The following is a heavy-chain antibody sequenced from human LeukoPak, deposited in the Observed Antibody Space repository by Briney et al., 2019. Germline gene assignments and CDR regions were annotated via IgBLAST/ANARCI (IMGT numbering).Heavy chain of an antibody. Sequence: ASVKVSCKASGYTFTSYYMHWVRQAPGQGLEWMGIINPSGGSTSYAQKFQGRVTMTRDTSTSTVYMELSSLRSEDTAVYYCTRAALRDSSSSVYYYYYMDVWGKGTTVTVSS. V-gene: IGHV1-46*01. D-gene: IGHD6-6*01. J-gene: IGHJ6*03. CDR2: INPSGGST. CDR3: TRAALRDSSSSVYYYYYMDV. CDR1: GYTFTSYY.